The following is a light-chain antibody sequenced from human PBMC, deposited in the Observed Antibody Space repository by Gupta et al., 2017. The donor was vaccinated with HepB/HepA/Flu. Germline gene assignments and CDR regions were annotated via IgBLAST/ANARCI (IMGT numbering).Light chain of an antibody. V-gene: IGLV3-21*04. CDR2: YNS. J-gene: IGLJ2*01. CDR3: QIWDTNSHHVV. Sequence: ARITCGGNNIGSESVHWYQRKPGQSPVLVIYYNSDRPSGIPERFSGSNSGSTATLTISRVAAGGEADYYCQIWDTNSHHVVFGGGTKLTVL. CDR1: NIGSES.